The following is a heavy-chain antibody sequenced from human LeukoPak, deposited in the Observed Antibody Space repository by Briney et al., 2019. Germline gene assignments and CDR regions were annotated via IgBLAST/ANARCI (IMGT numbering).Heavy chain of an antibody. V-gene: IGHV3-30*02. CDR2: IRFDGTNK. CDR3: ARDPTSVGVTTYYFDY. CDR1: GFTFSNYG. Sequence: GGSLRLSCAASGFTFSNYGMHWVRQAPGKGLEWVAFIRFDGTNKFYADSVKGRFTISRDNSQDTVSLQVNNLRAEDTAVYYCARDPTSVGVTTYYFDYWGQGTLVTVSS. J-gene: IGHJ4*02. D-gene: IGHD2-21*02.